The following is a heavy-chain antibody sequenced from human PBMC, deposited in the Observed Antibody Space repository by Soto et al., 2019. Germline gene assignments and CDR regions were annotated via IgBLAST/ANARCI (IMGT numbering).Heavy chain of an antibody. D-gene: IGHD2-15*01. CDR2: IIPILGIA. Sequence: QVQLVQSGAEVKKPGSSVKVSCKASGGTFSSYTISWVRQAPGQGLEWMGRIIPILGIANYAQKFQGRVTITADKSTSTAYMELSSLRSEDTAVYYCARVLARGGWYGCWGQGTLVTVSS. CDR1: GGTFSSYT. J-gene: IGHJ5*01. CDR3: ARVLARGGWYGC. V-gene: IGHV1-69*02.